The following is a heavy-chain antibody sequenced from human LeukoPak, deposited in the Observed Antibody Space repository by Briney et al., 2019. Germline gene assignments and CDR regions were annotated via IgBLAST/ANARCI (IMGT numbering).Heavy chain of an antibody. V-gene: IGHV3-21*01. D-gene: IGHD6-13*01. CDR2: ISSSSSYV. J-gene: IGHJ1*01. CDR3: ARGGYSSTLYGRYQH. CDR1: GFTFSSYS. Sequence: GGSLRLSCAASGFTFSSYSMNWVRQAPGKGLEWVASISSSSSYVYYADSMKGRFSISRDNARNSLYLQMNSLRADDTAVYYCARGGYSSTLYGRYQHWGQGTLVTVSS.